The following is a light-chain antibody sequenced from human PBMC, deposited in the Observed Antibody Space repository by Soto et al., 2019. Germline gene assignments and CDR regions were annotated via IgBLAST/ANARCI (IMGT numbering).Light chain of an antibody. CDR1: SSDIGNYNY. CDR2: EVN. Sequence: QSVLTQPASVSGSPGQSITISCTGTSSDIGNYNYVSWYQQHPGKAPKLIIYEVNNRPSGVSNRFSGSKSGNTASLTISGLQAEDEADYYCSSFTSTTTVIFGGGTKLTV. CDR3: SSFTSTTTVI. J-gene: IGLJ2*01. V-gene: IGLV2-14*01.